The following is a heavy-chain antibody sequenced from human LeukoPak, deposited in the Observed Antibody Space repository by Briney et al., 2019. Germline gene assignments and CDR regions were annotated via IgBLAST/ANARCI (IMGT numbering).Heavy chain of an antibody. CDR2: INHSGST. V-gene: IGHV4-34*01. J-gene: IGHJ4*02. CDR3: ARVNLYDSTGFDY. D-gene: IGHD3-22*01. Sequence: SETLSLTCAVYGGSFSGYYWSWIRQSPGKGLEWIGEINHSGSTNYNPSLKSRVTISVDTSKNQFSLKLSSVTAADTAVYYCARVNLYDSTGFDYWGQGTLVTVSS. CDR1: GGSFSGYY.